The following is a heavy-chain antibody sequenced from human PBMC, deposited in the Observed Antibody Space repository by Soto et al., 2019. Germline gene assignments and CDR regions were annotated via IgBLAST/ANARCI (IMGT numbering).Heavy chain of an antibody. CDR3: ARDLRWLQLFSTHYGMDV. V-gene: IGHV3-11*01. CDR2: ISSSGSTI. D-gene: IGHD5-12*01. Sequence: QVQLVESGGGLVQPGGSLRLSCAASGFTFSDYYMSWIRQAPGKGLEWVSYISSSGSTIYYADSVKGRFTISRDNAKNSLYLQMNSLRAEDTAVYYCARDLRWLQLFSTHYGMDVWGQGTTVTVSS. J-gene: IGHJ6*02. CDR1: GFTFSDYY.